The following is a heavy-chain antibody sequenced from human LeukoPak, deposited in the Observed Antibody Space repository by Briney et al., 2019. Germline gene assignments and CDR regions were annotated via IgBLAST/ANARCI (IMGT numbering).Heavy chain of an antibody. J-gene: IGHJ4*02. CDR1: GFTFRNYW. CDR3: TKWSTSGSYYTE. Sequence: GGSLRLSCAGSGFTFRNYWMGWVRQPPGRGREWVANIRQDGGDNHYVDSVKGRFTISRDNARNSLSLQMNSLRAEDTAVYYCTKWSTSGSYYTEWGQGTLVIVSS. CDR2: IRQDGGDN. V-gene: IGHV3-7*01. D-gene: IGHD3-10*01.